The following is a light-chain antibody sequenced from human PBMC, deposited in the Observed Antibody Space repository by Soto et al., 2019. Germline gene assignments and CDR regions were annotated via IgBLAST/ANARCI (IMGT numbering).Light chain of an antibody. J-gene: IGLJ3*02. V-gene: IGLV1-47*02. Sequence: QSVLTQPPSASGTPGQRVTISCSGSSSNIGSNYVYWYQQLPGTAPKLLIYSNNQRPSGVPDRFSGSKSGTSASLAISGLGSDDEADYYCAAWDDSLRGVFGGGTKLTVL. CDR2: SNN. CDR3: AAWDDSLRGV. CDR1: SSNIGSNY.